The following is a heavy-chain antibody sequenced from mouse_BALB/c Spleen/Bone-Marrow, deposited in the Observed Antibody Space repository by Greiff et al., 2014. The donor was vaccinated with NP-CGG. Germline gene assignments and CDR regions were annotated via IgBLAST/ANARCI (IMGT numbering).Heavy chain of an antibody. V-gene: IGHV1S81*02. CDR3: TRIPH. D-gene: IGHD5-1-1*01. J-gene: IGHJ4*01. CDR1: GYTFTSYY. CDR2: INPSHGGT. Sequence: VQLQQSGAELVKPGASVKLSCKASGYTFTSYYMSWVQQRPGQGLEWIGAINPSHGGTTFNEKFTSRATLTVAKSSSTAYMQLSSRTCEDGAGDYWTRIPHWGQGTSVTVSS.